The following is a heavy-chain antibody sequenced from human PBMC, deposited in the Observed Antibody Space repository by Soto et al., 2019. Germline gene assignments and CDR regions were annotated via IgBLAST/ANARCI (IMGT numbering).Heavy chain of an antibody. Sequence: EVQLVESGGGFIQPGGSLRLSCAASGFSFGEYEMNWVRQAPGQGLEWVSYINQYGKITYYADSVKGRFTISRDDAKNSLFLQMDSLRAEDTALYYCARAAWSDEGWDHWGQGILVTVSS. J-gene: IGHJ4*02. V-gene: IGHV3-48*03. D-gene: IGHD1-26*01. CDR2: INQYGKIT. CDR3: ARAAWSDEGWDH. CDR1: GFSFGEYE.